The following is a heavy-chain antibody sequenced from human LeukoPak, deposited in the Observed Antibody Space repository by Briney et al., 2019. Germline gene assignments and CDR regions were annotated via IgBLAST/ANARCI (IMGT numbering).Heavy chain of an antibody. J-gene: IGHJ4*02. CDR1: VYTFITPD. CDR3: GRAGCGTRSFDS. D-gene: IGHD1/OR15-1a*01. V-gene: IGHV1-18*01. CDR2: ISAYNGYT. Sequence: ASVKVSCKTSVYTFITPDTNWVRQAPGQGLEWMGRISAYNGYTNYGRRFQGRVTMTTDTYTNTAYMEQRSLSSDDTAVYYCGRAGCGTRSFDSWGQGTLVTVSS.